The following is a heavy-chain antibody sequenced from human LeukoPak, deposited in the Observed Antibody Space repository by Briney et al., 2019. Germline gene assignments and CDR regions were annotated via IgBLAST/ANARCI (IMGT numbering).Heavy chain of an antibody. Sequence: ASVKVSCKASGYTFTGYYMHWVRQAPGQGLEWMGIINPSGGSTTYAQKFHGRVTMTRDTSTSTVHMELSNLRSEDTAVYYCARGRLWEVLDAFDMWGQGTMVTVSS. CDR2: INPSGGST. J-gene: IGHJ3*02. CDR3: ARGRLWEVLDAFDM. V-gene: IGHV1-46*03. D-gene: IGHD1-26*01. CDR1: GYTFTGYY.